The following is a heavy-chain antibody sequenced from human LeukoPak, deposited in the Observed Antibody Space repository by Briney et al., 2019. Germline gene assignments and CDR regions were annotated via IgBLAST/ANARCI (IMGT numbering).Heavy chain of an antibody. CDR1: GGSISSYY. J-gene: IGHJ6*03. Sequence: PSETLSLTCTVSGGSISSYYWSWIRQPPGKGLEWIGYIYYSGTTTYNPSLKSRVTMSVDTSKNQLSLKLKSVTAADTAVYYCARTLDKDSSGAPYYYYMDVWGKGTTVTVSS. D-gene: IGHD6-25*01. V-gene: IGHV4-59*12. CDR3: ARTLDKDSSGAPYYYYMDV. CDR2: IYYSGTT.